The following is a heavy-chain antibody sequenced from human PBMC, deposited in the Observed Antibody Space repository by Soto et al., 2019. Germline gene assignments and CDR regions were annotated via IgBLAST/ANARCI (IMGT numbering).Heavy chain of an antibody. D-gene: IGHD2-8*01. CDR3: ARLKGVAY. Sequence: QVQLVQSGGEVKKPGASVKVSCKTSGYTFTNHDIHWVRQATGQGLEWMGWMNPNSGNTGYAQKFEGRITMTRDNSILTAYMELSSLRSDDTAVYHCARLKGVAYWGQGTLITVSS. CDR2: MNPNSGNT. CDR1: GYTFTNHD. J-gene: IGHJ4*02. V-gene: IGHV1-8*01.